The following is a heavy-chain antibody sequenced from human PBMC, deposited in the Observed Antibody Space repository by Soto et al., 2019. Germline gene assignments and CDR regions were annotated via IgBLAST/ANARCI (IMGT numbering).Heavy chain of an antibody. D-gene: IGHD2-2*01. J-gene: IGHJ6*02. CDR2: RKSDGRDT. CDR3: VREMPVPIRGGYYYYSVLDA. CDR1: GCSINDNW. Sequence: GESLRLSCAVSGCSINDNWMHWSRQGPRKGLVWVSRRKSDGRDTIYADSVKGRFTVSRDSAKNTLYLQMHSLRVEDTAVYYCVREMPVPIRGGYYYYSVLDAWGQGTTVTVSS. V-gene: IGHV3-74*01.